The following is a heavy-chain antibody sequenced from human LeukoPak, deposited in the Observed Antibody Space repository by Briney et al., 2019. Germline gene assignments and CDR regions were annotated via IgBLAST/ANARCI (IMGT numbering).Heavy chain of an antibody. CDR3: ARAITIFGVALFDY. CDR1: GYTFTGYY. Sequence: VASVKVSCKASGYTFTGYYMHWVRQAPGQGLEWMGWINPNSGGTNYAQKFQGRVTMTRDTSISTAYMELSRLRSDDTAVYYCARAITIFGVALFDYWGQGTLVTVSS. D-gene: IGHD3-3*01. V-gene: IGHV1-2*02. J-gene: IGHJ4*02. CDR2: INPNSGGT.